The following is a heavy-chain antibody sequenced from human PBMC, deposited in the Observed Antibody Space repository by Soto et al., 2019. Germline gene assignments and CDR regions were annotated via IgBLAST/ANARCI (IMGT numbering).Heavy chain of an antibody. V-gene: IGHV3-9*01. CDR3: AKGPSIGWEIGYFVVVVAANNSDAFDI. D-gene: IGHD2-15*01. J-gene: IGHJ3*02. Sequence: QPGGSLRLSCAASGFTFDDYAMHWVRQAPGKGLEWVSGISWNSGSIGYADSVKGRFTISRDNAKNSLYLQMNSLRAEDTALYYCAKGPSIGWEIGYFVVVVAANNSDAFDIWGQGTMVTVSS. CDR1: GFTFDDYA. CDR2: ISWNSGSI.